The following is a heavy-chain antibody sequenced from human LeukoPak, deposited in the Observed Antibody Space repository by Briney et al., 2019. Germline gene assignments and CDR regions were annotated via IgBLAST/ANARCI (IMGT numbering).Heavy chain of an antibody. CDR1: GYTFTSYG. Sequence: RASVKVSCKASGYTFTSYGISWVRQAPGQGLEWMGWTSTYNGNTNYAQKFQGRVTMTRDTSISTAYMELSRLRSDDTAVYYCAREGGSSGWSKSDYWGQGTLVTVSS. CDR3: AREGGSSGWSKSDY. V-gene: IGHV1-18*01. J-gene: IGHJ4*02. D-gene: IGHD6-19*01. CDR2: TSTYNGNT.